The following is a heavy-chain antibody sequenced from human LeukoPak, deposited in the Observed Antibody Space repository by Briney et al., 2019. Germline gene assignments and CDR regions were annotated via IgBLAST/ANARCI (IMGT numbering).Heavy chain of an antibody. V-gene: IGHV3-66*01. CDR1: GFTVSSNY. CDR2: IYSGGST. D-gene: IGHD6-13*01. J-gene: IGHJ5*02. CDR3: ARVRIAAAFDP. Sequence: GGSLRLSCAASGFTVSSNYMSWVRQAPGKGLEWVSVIYSGGSTYYADSVKGRFTISRDNSKNTLYLQMNSLRAEDTAVYYCARVRIAAAFDPCGQGTLVTVSS.